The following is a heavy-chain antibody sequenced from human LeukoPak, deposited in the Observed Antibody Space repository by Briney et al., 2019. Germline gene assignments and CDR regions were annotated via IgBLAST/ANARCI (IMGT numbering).Heavy chain of an antibody. CDR1: GFTFTSYA. Sequence: PGGSLRLSCAASGFTFTSYAMSWVRQAPGKGLEWVSSISGSGGGTFYADSVRGRFTISRDNSKNTLYLQMNSLRVEDTAVYYCAKAPRFGDHATEYYYYYMHVWGKGTTVTVS. CDR2: ISGSGGGT. V-gene: IGHV3-23*01. CDR3: AKAPRFGDHATEYYYYYMHV. D-gene: IGHD3-16*01. J-gene: IGHJ6*03.